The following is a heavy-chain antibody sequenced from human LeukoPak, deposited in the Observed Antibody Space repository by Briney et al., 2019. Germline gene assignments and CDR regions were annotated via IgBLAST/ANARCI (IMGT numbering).Heavy chain of an antibody. D-gene: IGHD2-15*01. CDR2: IYTSGST. Sequence: SETLSLTCTVSGGSISSGSYYWSWIRQPAGKGLEWIGRIYTSGSTNYNPSLKSRVTISVDTSKNQFSLKLSSVTAADTAVYYCARGVVAAALDYWGQGTLVTVSS. CDR1: GGSISSGSYY. CDR3: ARGVVAAALDY. J-gene: IGHJ4*02. V-gene: IGHV4-61*02.